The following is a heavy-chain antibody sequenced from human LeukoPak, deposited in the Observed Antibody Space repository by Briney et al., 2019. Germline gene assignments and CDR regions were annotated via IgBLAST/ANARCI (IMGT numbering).Heavy chain of an antibody. J-gene: IGHJ4*02. D-gene: IGHD3-16*02. CDR1: GGSFSGYY. V-gene: IGHV4-34*01. CDR3: ARGGRRGYDYVRGSYRLDY. CDR2: INHSGST. Sequence: SETLSLTCAVYGGSFSGYYWSWIRQPPGKGLEWIGEINHSGSTNYNPSLKSRVTISVDTSKNQFSLKLSSVTAADTAVYYCARGGRRGYDYVRGSYRLDYWGQGTLVTVSS.